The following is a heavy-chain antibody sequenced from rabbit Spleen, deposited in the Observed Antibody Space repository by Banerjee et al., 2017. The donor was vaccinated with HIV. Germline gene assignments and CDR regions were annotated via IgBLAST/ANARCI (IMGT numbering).Heavy chain of an antibody. D-gene: IGHD5-1*01. Sequence: QEQLEESGGGLVKPEGSLTLTCKASGFPFSNKAVMCWVRQAPGKGLEWIACIYTSNGHTYYANWAKGRFTISKTSSTTVTLQMTSLTVADTATYFCARATGADFGDLWGQGTLVTVS. V-gene: IGHV1S45*01. CDR2: IYTSNGHT. J-gene: IGHJ3*01. CDR1: GFPFSNKAV. CDR3: ARATGADFGDL.